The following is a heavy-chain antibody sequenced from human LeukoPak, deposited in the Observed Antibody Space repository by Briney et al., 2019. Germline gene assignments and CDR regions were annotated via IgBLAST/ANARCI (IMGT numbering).Heavy chain of an antibody. V-gene: IGHV1-46*01. CDR2: INPSGGST. CDR3: ARGGTSRHYYYYYMDV. D-gene: IGHD1-26*01. J-gene: IGHJ6*03. Sequence: GASVNVSCKASGYTFTGNYMHWVRQATGQGLEWMGIINPSGGSTSYAQKFQGRVTMTRDTSTSTVYMELSSLRSEDTAVYYCARGGTSRHYYYYYMDVWGKGTTVTVSS. CDR1: GYTFTGNY.